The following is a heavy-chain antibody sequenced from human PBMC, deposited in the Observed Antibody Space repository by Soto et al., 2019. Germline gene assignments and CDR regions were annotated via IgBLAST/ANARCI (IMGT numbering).Heavy chain of an antibody. J-gene: IGHJ5*02. CDR2: ISYDGSNK. Sequence: QVQLVESGGGVVQPGRSLRLSCAASGFTFSSYAMHWVRQAPGKGLEWVAVISYDGSNKYYADSVKGRFTISRGNSKNTLYLQMNSLRAEDTAVYYCARDIAGWFDPWGQGTLVTVSS. CDR1: GFTFSSYA. CDR3: ARDIAGWFDP. V-gene: IGHV3-30-3*01. D-gene: IGHD2-15*01.